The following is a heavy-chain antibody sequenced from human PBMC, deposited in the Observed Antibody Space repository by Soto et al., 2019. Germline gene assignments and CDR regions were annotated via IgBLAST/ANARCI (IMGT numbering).Heavy chain of an antibody. V-gene: IGHV1-18*01. CDR2: ISAYNGNT. J-gene: IGHJ3*02. Sequence: QVQLVQSGAEVKKPGASVKVSCQASGYTFTSYGTSWVRQAPGQGLEWMGWISAYNGNTNYAQKLQGRVTMTTDTSTSTGYLDLRSLRSDDTAVYYCARDKLGWLVDYAFDIWGQGTMVTVSS. CDR1: GYTFTSYG. D-gene: IGHD6-19*01. CDR3: ARDKLGWLVDYAFDI.